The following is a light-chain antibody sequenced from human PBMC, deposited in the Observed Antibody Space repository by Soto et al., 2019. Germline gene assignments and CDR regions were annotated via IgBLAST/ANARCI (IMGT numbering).Light chain of an antibody. J-gene: IGKJ3*01. CDR1: QSITSW. CDR2: KAS. CDR3: QESYSTPSVT. V-gene: IGKV1-5*03. Sequence: DFEVTQSPFTLFTSVGDSVTINCRVSQSITSWLAWYQQKPGKAPKLLIYKASSLESGVPSRFSGSGSGTDFTLTISSLQPEDFATYYCQESYSTPSVTFGPGTKVDIK.